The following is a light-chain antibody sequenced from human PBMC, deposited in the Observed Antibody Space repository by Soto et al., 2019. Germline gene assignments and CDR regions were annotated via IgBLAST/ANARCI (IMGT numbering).Light chain of an antibody. CDR2: AAS. J-gene: IGKJ5*01. CDR1: QSISSY. Sequence: DIQMTQSPSSLSASAGDRVTITCRASQSISSYLNWYQQKPGKAPKLLIYAASSLQSGVPSRFSGSGSGTDFTLTISSLQPEDFATYYCQQFHNYPPITFGQGTRLEIK. V-gene: IGKV1-39*01. CDR3: QQFHNYPPIT.